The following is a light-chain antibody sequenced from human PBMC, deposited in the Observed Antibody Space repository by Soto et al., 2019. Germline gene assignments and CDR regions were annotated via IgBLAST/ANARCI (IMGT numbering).Light chain of an antibody. V-gene: IGKV3D-20*01. CDR3: QQFGSLIT. Sequence: DIVLTQSPATLSLSPGERATLSCGASQSITNNYLAWYQQKPGLAPRLLIYDTSKRAIGIPDRFSGSGSGTDFTLTISRLEHEEFAVYYCQQFGSLITFGGGTKVEIK. CDR2: DTS. J-gene: IGKJ4*01. CDR1: QSITNNY.